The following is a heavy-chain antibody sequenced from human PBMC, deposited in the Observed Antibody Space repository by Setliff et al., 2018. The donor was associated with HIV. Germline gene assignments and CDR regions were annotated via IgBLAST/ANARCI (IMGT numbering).Heavy chain of an antibody. J-gene: IGHJ4*02. CDR2: IHYSGFA. CDR1: GGSMTGYY. Sequence: SETLPLTCTVSGGSMTGYYWSWIRQPPGKGLEWIAYIHYSGFANYNPSLKSRVTISVDTSQNQFSLNLSSVTAADTAVYYCASSRRLRRGVFDYWGQGTLVTVSS. D-gene: IGHD5-12*01. CDR3: ASSRRLRRGVFDY. V-gene: IGHV4-59*01.